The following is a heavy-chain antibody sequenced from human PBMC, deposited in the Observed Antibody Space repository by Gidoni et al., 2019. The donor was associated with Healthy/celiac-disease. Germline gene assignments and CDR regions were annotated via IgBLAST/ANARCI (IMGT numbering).Heavy chain of an antibody. CDR2: ISGSGGST. D-gene: IGHD4-17*01. CDR3: AKSVLMTTVTPSAFDI. CDR1: GFTFSSYA. J-gene: IGHJ3*02. Sequence: EVQLLESGGGLVQPGGSLRLSCAASGFTFSSYAMSWVRQAPGKGLEWVSAISGSGGSTYYADSVKGRFTISRDNSKNTLYLQMNSLRAEDTAVYYCAKSVLMTTVTPSAFDIWGQGTMVTVSS. V-gene: IGHV3-23*01.